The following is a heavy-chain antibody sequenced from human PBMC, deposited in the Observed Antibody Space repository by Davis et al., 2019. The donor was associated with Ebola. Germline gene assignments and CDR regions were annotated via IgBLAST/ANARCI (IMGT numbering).Heavy chain of an antibody. V-gene: IGHV3-9*01. J-gene: IGHJ5*02. Sequence: SLKIPCVGPGFTFDDYAMHWVRQVPGKGLEWVSSISWHSDSVGYVDSVKGRFTISKDNAKNTLYLQMNGLRADDTAMYYCARDSLRYSAAYGGWLDPWGQGTLVIVSS. D-gene: IGHD5-18*01. CDR3: ARDSLRYSAAYGGWLDP. CDR1: GFTFDDYA. CDR2: ISWHSDSV.